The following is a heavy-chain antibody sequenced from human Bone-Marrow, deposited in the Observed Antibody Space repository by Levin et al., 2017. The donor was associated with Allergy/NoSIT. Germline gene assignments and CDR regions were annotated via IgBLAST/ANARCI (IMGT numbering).Heavy chain of an antibody. Sequence: LGESLKISCAASGFTFSSYAMHWVRQAPGKGLEWVAVISYDASNKYYADSVKGRFTISRDNSKNTLYLQMNSLRAEDTAVYYCARGGLWFRELPREYYFDYWGQGTLVTVSS. D-gene: IGHD3-10*01. CDR3: ARGGLWFRELPREYYFDY. V-gene: IGHV3-30-3*01. J-gene: IGHJ4*02. CDR2: ISYDASNK. CDR1: GFTFSSYA.